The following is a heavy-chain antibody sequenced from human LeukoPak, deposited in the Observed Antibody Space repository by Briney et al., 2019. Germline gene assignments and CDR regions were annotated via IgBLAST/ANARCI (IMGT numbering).Heavy chain of an antibody. D-gene: IGHD6-19*01. CDR1: GGTFSIYA. CDR2: IIPIFGTA. V-gene: IGHV1-69*13. Sequence: SVKVSCKASGGTFSIYAISWARQAPGQGLEWMGGIIPIFGTANYAQKFQGRVTITADESTSTAYMELSSLRSEDTAVYYCARGIAVAGPTGVFDYWGQGTLVTVSS. J-gene: IGHJ4*02. CDR3: ARGIAVAGPTGVFDY.